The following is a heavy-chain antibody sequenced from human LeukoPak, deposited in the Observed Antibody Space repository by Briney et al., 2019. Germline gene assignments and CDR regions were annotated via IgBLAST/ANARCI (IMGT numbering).Heavy chain of an antibody. CDR1: GFTFSSYS. V-gene: IGHV3-21*01. D-gene: IGHD6-13*01. Sequence: GGSLRLSCAASGFTFSSYSMNWVRQAPGKGLGWVSSISSSSSYIYYADSVKGRFTISRDNAKNSLYLQMNSLRAEDTAVYYCARGDSSSWYYFDYWGQGTLVTVSS. CDR2: ISSSSSYI. J-gene: IGHJ4*02. CDR3: ARGDSSSWYYFDY.